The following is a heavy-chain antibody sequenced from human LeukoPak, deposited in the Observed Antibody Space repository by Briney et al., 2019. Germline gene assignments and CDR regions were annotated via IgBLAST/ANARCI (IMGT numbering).Heavy chain of an antibody. CDR2: ISSSTYI. CDR1: GFTFSSYS. D-gene: IGHD3-9*01. J-gene: IGHJ3*02. CDR3: ARDRILTGYSPPDVFDM. Sequence: GGSLRLSCAASGFTFSSYSMNWVRRAPEKGLEWVSSISSSTYIKYADSVKGRFTISRGNAKNSIYLQMNSLRAEDTAVYYCARDRILTGYSPPDVFDMWGQGTMVTVSS. V-gene: IGHV3-21*01.